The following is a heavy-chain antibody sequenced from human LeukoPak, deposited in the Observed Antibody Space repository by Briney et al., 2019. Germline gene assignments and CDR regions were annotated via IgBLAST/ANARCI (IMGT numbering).Heavy chain of an antibody. D-gene: IGHD6-25*01. V-gene: IGHV4-39*01. J-gene: IGHJ4*02. CDR1: GGSISSSSYY. CDR3: ARAAGPYYFDY. CDR2: IYYSGST. Sequence: SETLSLTCTVSGGSISSSSYYWGWIRQPPGKGLEWIGSIYYSGSTYYNPSLKSRVTISVDTSKNQFSLKLSSVTAADTAVYYCARAAGPYYFDYWGQGTLVTVSS.